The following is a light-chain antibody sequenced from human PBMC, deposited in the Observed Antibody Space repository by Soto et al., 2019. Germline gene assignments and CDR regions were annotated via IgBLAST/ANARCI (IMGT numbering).Light chain of an antibody. CDR3: QQYNNWPPYT. Sequence: EIVMTQSPATLSVSPGERATLSCRASQSVSSNLAWYQQKPGQAPRHLIYGASTRATCIPARFSGSGSGTEFTLNISSLQSEDFAVYYCQQYNNWPPYTFGQGTKLEIK. V-gene: IGKV3-15*01. CDR2: GAS. CDR1: QSVSSN. J-gene: IGKJ2*01.